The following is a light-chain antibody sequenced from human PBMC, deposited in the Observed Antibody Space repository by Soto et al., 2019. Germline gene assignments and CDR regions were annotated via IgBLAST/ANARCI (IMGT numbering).Light chain of an antibody. J-gene: IGLJ2*01. CDR3: SSYGGSDVR. Sequence: QSALTQPRSVSGSPGQSVTISCTGTSSDVGGYNYVSWYQQHPGKAPKLMIYDVSKRPSGVPDRCSGSKSGNTDSLTISGLQAVDEADYYCSSYGGSDVRVGGRSKLTVL. CDR1: SSDVGGYNY. CDR2: DVS. V-gene: IGLV2-11*01.